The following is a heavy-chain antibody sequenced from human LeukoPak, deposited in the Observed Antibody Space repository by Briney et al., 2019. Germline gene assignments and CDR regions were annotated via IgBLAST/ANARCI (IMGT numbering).Heavy chain of an antibody. V-gene: IGHV3-21*01. J-gene: IGHJ4*02. CDR3: AKRPSYSSGYYYFDY. CDR1: GFTFSYYS. CDR2: ISSRNSYI. Sequence: GGSLRLSCAASGFTFSYYSMTWVRQAPGKGLEWVSSISSRNSYIHYADSVKGRFTISRDNAKNSLYLQMNNLRAEDTAVYYCAKRPSYSSGYYYFDYWGQGTLVTVSS. D-gene: IGHD3-22*01.